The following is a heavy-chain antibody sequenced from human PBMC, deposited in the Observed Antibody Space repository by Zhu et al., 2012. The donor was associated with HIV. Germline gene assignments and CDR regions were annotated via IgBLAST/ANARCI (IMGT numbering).Heavy chain of an antibody. Sequence: QVQLQETGPGLVKPSETLSLTCAVSGYSISSGYYWGWIRQPPGKGLEWIGSIYRSGNDYYNPSLNSRVTMTVDTSKNQFSVKLTSVTVADTAVYFCVRVGYSYGANFDYWGQGTLVTVSS. J-gene: IGHJ4*02. D-gene: IGHD5-18*01. V-gene: IGHV4-38-2*01. CDR2: IYRSGND. CDR3: VRVGYSYGANFDY. CDR1: GYSISSGYY.